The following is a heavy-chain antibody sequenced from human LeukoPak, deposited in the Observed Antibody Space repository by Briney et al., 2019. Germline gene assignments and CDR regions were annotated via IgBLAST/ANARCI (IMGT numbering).Heavy chain of an antibody. CDR2: IRHDGNAK. Sequence: PGGSLRLSCAASGFTFSSSAMSWVRQAPGKGLEWVANIRHDGNAKYYVPSVRGRFTISRDNAKNSLYLQMNSLTDEDTALYYCATSHDSAGNDWGQGTLVTVSS. CDR3: ATSHDSAGND. CDR1: GFTFSSSA. D-gene: IGHD3-22*01. V-gene: IGHV3-7*01. J-gene: IGHJ4*02.